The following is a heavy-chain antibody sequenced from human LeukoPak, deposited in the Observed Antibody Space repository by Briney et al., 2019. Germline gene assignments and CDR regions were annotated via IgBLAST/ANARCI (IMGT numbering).Heavy chain of an antibody. J-gene: IGHJ4*02. CDR2: IWYDGSNK. D-gene: IGHD4-17*01. CDR3: AKSSHLGVTVTADY. V-gene: IGHV3-33*06. CDR1: GFTFSSYG. Sequence: PGRSLRLSCAASGFTFSSYGMHWVRQAPGKGPEGVAVIWYDGSNKYYADSVKGRFTISRDNSKNTLYLQMNSLRAEDTAVYYCAKSSHLGVTVTADYWGQGTLVTVSS.